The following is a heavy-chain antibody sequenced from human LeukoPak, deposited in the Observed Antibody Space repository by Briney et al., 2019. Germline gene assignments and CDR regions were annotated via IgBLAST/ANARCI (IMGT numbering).Heavy chain of an antibody. J-gene: IGHJ4*02. D-gene: IGHD2-2*01. V-gene: IGHV3-48*01. CDR1: GFTFSSYG. CDR3: ARDGLIVVVPAATSFFDY. Sequence: GRSLRLSCAASGFTFSSYGMHWVRQAPGKGLEWVPYISSSSSTIYYADSVKGRFTTSRDNAKNSLYLQMNSLRAEDTAVYYCARDGLIVVVPAATSFFDYWGQGTLVTVSS. CDR2: ISSSSSTI.